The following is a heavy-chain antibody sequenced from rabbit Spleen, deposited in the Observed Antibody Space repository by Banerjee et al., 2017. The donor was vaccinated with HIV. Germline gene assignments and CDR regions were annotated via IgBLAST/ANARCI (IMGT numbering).Heavy chain of an antibody. CDR2: IGTGSSGIT. D-gene: IGHD4-2*01. Sequence: QEQLEESGGDLVKPGASLTLTCTASGFTFSSYWICWVRQAPGKGLEWIACIGTGSSGITYYASWAKGRFTISKTSSTTVTQQMTSLTAADTATYFCAREVGGGSNLWGQGTLVTVS. CDR1: GFTFSSYW. J-gene: IGHJ4*01. V-gene: IGHV1S45*01. CDR3: AREVGGGSNL.